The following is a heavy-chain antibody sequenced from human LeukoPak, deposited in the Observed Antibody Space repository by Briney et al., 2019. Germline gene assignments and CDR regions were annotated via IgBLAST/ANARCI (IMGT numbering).Heavy chain of an antibody. CDR1: GYTFTSYY. J-gene: IGHJ6*03. Sequence: ASVKVSCKASGYTFTSYYIHWVRQAPGQGLEWMGLINPSGGSTNYAQKFQGRVTMTRDTSTSTVYMELSSLRSEDTAVYYCARGPSITMVRGGQWYYYMDVWGKGATVTISS. CDR3: ARGPSITMVRGGQWYYYMDV. CDR2: INPSGGST. D-gene: IGHD3-10*01. V-gene: IGHV1-46*01.